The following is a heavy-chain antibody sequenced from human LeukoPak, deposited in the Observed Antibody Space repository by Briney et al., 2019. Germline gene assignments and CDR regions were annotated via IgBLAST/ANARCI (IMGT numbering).Heavy chain of an antibody. D-gene: IGHD3-10*01. CDR1: GYTFTSYD. J-gene: IGHJ4*02. CDR3: ARLYYYGPSG. CDR2: IIPIFGTA. V-gene: IGHV1-69*13. Sequence: SVKVSCKASGYTFTSYDINWVRQATGQGLEWMGGIIPIFGTANYAQKFQGRVTITADESTSTAYMELSSLRSEDTAVYYCARLYYYGPSGWGQGTLVTVSS.